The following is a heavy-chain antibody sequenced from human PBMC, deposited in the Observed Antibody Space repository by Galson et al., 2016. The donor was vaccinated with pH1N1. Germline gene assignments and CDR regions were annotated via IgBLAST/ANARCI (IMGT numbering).Heavy chain of an antibody. CDR3: ATEDYYTSLY. Sequence: SLRLSCAASGFIFSDYWMSWVRQAPGKGLEWVAEINQDGSRKYYVDSMKGRCTISRDNAENSLSLQMNSLRVEVTALYYCATEDYYTSLYWGQGILVTVSS. J-gene: IGHJ4*02. D-gene: IGHD1-26*01. V-gene: IGHV3-7*01. CDR2: INQDGSRK. CDR1: GFIFSDYW.